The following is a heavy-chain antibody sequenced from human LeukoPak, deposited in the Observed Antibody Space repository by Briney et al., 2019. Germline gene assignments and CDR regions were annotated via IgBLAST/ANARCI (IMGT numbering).Heavy chain of an antibody. CDR3: CRHGVGNSLDY. V-gene: IGHV3-49*04. J-gene: IGHJ4*02. CDR1: AFTFDTYS. Sequence: PGGCLRLSCAPAAFTFDTYSLNWVRQAPGKGLECLGHNRGKYYGGTTEYAASVKGRFTISRDDSKRIVYLQMNSLKIEDTALYSCCRHGVGNSLDYWGQGTLVTVSS. CDR2: NRGKYYGGTT. D-gene: IGHD4-23*01.